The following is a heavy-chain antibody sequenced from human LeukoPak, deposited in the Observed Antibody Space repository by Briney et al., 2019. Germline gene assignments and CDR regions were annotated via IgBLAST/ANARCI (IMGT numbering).Heavy chain of an antibody. Sequence: PGGSLRLSCAGSGFTFSRFGMHWVRQAPGKGLEWVAVISYDGSNKYYADSVKGRFTISRDNSKNTLYLQMNSLRAEDTAVYYCASLYSSGHAGRDWGQGTLVTVSS. J-gene: IGHJ4*02. CDR1: GFTFSRFG. D-gene: IGHD6-19*01. CDR2: ISYDGSNK. V-gene: IGHV3-30*19. CDR3: ASLYSSGHAGRD.